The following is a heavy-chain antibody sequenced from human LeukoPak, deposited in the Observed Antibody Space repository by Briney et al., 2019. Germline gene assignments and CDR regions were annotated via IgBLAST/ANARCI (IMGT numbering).Heavy chain of an antibody. D-gene: IGHD2-2*01. V-gene: IGHV1-18*01. CDR1: GYTFTSYG. J-gene: IGHJ5*02. Sequence: AASVKVSCKASGYTFTSYGISWVRQAPGQGLEWMGWISAYNGNTNYAQKLQGRFTMTTDTSTSTAYMELRSLRSDDTAVYYCARDLVVVPAATSGFDPWGQGTLVTVSS. CDR3: ARDLVVVPAATSGFDP. CDR2: ISAYNGNT.